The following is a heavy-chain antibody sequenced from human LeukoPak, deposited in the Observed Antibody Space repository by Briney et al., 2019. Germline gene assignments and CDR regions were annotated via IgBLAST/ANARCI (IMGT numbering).Heavy chain of an antibody. CDR1: GFIFSSHW. D-gene: IGHD4-17*01. J-gene: IGHJ4*02. V-gene: IGHV3-7*01. CDR2: IKPDGSAK. Sequence: GGSLRLSCAASGFIFSSHWMSWVRQAPGKGLEWVASIKPDGSAKYYMDSVKGRFTISRDNAENSLYLQMYSLGVEDTAVYYCARLFGSVTTYDYWGQGMLVAVSS. CDR3: ARLFGSVTTYDY.